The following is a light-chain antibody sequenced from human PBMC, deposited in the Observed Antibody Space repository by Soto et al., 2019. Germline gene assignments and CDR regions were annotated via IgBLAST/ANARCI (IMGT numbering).Light chain of an antibody. CDR3: QQYGSSPLTWT. CDR2: FTS. CDR1: QSVTSNY. Sequence: EIVLTQSPGTLSLSPGDRATLSCRASQSVTSNYLAWYQQKPGQAPRLLIYFTSSRATGFPDRFSGSGSGTDFTLTINRLEPEDFAVYYCQQYGSSPLTWTFGQGTKVEIK. V-gene: IGKV3-20*01. J-gene: IGKJ1*01.